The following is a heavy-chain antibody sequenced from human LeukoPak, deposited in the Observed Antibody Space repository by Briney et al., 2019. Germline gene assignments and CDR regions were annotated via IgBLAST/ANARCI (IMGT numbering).Heavy chain of an antibody. CDR1: GYTFTSYG. CDR3: ARTMITFGGVIVMSYFDY. J-gene: IGHJ4*02. D-gene: IGHD3-16*02. CDR2: ISAYNGNT. V-gene: IGHV1-18*01. Sequence: ASVEVSCKASGYTFTSYGISWVRQAPGQGLEWMGWISAYNGNTNYAQKLQGRVTMTTDTSTSTAYMELRSLRSDDTAVYYCARTMITFGGVIVMSYFDYWGQGTLVTVSS.